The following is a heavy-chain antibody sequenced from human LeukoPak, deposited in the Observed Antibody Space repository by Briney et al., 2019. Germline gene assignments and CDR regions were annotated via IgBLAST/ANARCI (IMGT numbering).Heavy chain of an antibody. D-gene: IGHD5-12*01. CDR1: GYTFTIYY. CDR3: ARDRGGYNYIAFPDY. J-gene: IGHJ4*02. Sequence: GASVTVSCKASGYTFTIYYMHWVRQAPGQGLEWMGIINPSGGSTSYAQKFQGRVTMTRDTSTSTVYMELSSLRSEQTAVYFCARDRGGYNYIAFPDYWGQGTLDTVSS. CDR2: INPSGGST. V-gene: IGHV1-46*01.